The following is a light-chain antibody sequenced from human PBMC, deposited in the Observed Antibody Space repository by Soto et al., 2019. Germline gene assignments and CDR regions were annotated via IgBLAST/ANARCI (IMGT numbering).Light chain of an antibody. CDR1: QSISRG. Sequence: DIQMTQSPSTLSASVGDRVTITCRASQSISRGLAWYQQKPGKAPKFLIYDASSLESGVPSRFSGSGSGTEFTLTISSLQPDDFATYYCQQYNSYSWTFGQGTKVDIK. J-gene: IGKJ1*01. CDR3: QQYNSYSWT. CDR2: DAS. V-gene: IGKV1-5*01.